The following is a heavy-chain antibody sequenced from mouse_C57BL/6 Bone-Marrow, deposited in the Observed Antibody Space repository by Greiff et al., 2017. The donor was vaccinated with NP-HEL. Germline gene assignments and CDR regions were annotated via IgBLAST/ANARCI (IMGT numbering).Heavy chain of an antibody. Sequence: EVKVVESGGGLVQSGRSLRLSCATSGFTFSDFYMEWVRQAPGKGLEWIAASRNKANDYTTEYSASVKGRFIVSSVTSQSILSLQLNALRAEETAIYDCARDAGGWDYSFAYWGQGTRVTVSA. CDR3: ARDAGGWDYSFAY. D-gene: IGHD1-1*01. CDR1: GFTFSDFY. V-gene: IGHV7-1*01. CDR2: SRNKANDYTT. J-gene: IGHJ3*01.